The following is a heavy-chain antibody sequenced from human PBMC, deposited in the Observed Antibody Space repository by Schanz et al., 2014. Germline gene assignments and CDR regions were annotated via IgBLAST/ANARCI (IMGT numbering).Heavy chain of an antibody. D-gene: IGHD2-15*01. Sequence: VQLQQWGAGRLRPAETLSLTCAVYGGSVSGYFWTWIRQSPRKGLEWIGEINYSGSAHYNPSLTSRLTISMDASKSQLSLKMKSVSAADTAVYYCARGGRYCSGGGCHYPYNYYGMDVWDKGTTVTVSS. V-gene: IGHV4-34*01. CDR3: ARGGRYCSGGGCHYPYNYYGMDV. J-gene: IGHJ6*04. CDR2: INYSGSA. CDR1: GGSVSGYF.